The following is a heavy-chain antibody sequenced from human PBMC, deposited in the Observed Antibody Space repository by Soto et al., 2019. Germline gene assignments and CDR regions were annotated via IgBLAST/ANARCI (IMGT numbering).Heavy chain of an antibody. D-gene: IGHD2-2*01. Sequence: LRLSCAASGFTFSNAWMSWVRQAPGKGLEWVGRIKSKTDGGTTDYAAPVKGRFTISRDDSKNTLYLQMNSLKTEDTAVYYCASLTSWSQEYYYGMDVWGQGTTVTVSS. J-gene: IGHJ6*02. V-gene: IGHV3-15*01. CDR1: GFTFSNAW. CDR2: IKSKTDGGTT. CDR3: ASLTSWSQEYYYGMDV.